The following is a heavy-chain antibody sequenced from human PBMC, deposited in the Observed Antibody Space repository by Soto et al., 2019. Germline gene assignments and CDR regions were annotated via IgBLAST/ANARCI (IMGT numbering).Heavy chain of an antibody. Sequence: GESLKISCKGSGYSFTSYWIGWVRQMPGKGLKWMGIIYPGDSDTRYSPSFQAQVTISADKSISTAYLQWSSLKASDTAMYYCARLDTAMIKYYYYGMDVWGQGTTVTVSS. CDR3: ARLDTAMIKYYYYGMDV. J-gene: IGHJ6*02. V-gene: IGHV5-51*01. CDR2: IYPGDSDT. D-gene: IGHD5-18*01. CDR1: GYSFTSYW.